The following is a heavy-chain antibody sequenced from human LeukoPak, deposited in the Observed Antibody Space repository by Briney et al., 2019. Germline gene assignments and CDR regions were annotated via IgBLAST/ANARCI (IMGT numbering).Heavy chain of an antibody. J-gene: IGHJ4*02. Sequence: GESLKISCKGAGYSFTSYWIGWVRQMPGKGLERMGIIYPGDSDTRYSPSFQGQVTISADKSISTAYLQWSSLKASDTAMYYCARQNLDTAMVTIDYWGQGTLVTVSS. V-gene: IGHV5-51*01. CDR1: GYSFTSYW. D-gene: IGHD5-18*01. CDR2: IYPGDSDT. CDR3: ARQNLDTAMVTIDY.